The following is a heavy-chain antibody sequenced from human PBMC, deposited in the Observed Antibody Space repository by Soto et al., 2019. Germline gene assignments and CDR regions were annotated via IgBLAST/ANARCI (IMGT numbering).Heavy chain of an antibody. CDR2: LSGSADST. CDR3: AKDQRFGELLTGYH. CDR1: GFTFSSYA. D-gene: IGHD3-10*01. J-gene: IGHJ5*02. V-gene: IGHV3-23*01. Sequence: EVQLLESGGGLVQPGGSLRLSCTASGFTFSSYAMNWVRQAPGKGLEWVSGLSGSADSTYYADSVKGRFTISRDNSKNTLYMQMNSLRAEDTAIYYCAKDQRFGELLTGYHWGQGTLVTVSS.